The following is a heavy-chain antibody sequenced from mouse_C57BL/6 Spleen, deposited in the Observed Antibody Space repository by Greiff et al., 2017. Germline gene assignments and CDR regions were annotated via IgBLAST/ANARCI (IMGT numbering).Heavy chain of an antibody. Sequence: VQLQQSGAELVRPGASVTLSCKASGYTFTDYEMHWVKQTPVHGLEWIGAIDPETGGTAYNQKFKGKAILTADKSSSTAYMELRGLTSEDSAVYYCTRRGPITTVNYYAMDYWGQGTSVTVSS. CDR2: IDPETGGT. CDR3: TRRGPITTVNYYAMDY. CDR1: GYTFTDYE. D-gene: IGHD1-1*01. J-gene: IGHJ4*01. V-gene: IGHV1-15*01.